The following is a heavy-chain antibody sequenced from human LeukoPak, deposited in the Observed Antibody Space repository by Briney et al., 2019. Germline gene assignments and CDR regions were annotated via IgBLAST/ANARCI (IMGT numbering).Heavy chain of an antibody. J-gene: IGHJ4*02. CDR3: ASGSGSYQETADY. V-gene: IGHV1-69*04. CDR2: IIPILGIA. CDR1: GGTFSSYA. Sequence: ASVTVSCKASGGTFSSYAISRVPQAPGQGLEWMGRIIPILGIANYAQKFQGRVTITADKSTSTAYMELSSLRSEDTAVYYCASGSGSYQETADYWGQGTLVTVSS. D-gene: IGHD1-26*01.